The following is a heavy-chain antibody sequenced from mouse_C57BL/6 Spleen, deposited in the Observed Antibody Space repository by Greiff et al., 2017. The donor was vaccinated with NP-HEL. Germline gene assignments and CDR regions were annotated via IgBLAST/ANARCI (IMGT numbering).Heavy chain of an antibody. CDR1: GYSITSGYY. V-gene: IGHV3-6*01. D-gene: IGHD1-1*01. CDR2: ISYDGSN. J-gene: IGHJ3*01. Sequence: EVKLVESGPGLVKPSQSLSLTCSVTGYSITSGYYWNWIRQFPGNKLEWMGYISYDGSNNYNPSLKNRISITRDTSKNQFFLKLNSVTTEDTATYDCARERNYYGSSYPFAYWGQGTLVTVSA. CDR3: ARERNYYGSSYPFAY.